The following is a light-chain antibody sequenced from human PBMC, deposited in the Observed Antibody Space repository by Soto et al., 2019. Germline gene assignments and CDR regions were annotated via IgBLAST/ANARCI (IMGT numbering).Light chain of an antibody. V-gene: IGLV1-47*02. CDR3: AAWDDSLSGRV. Sequence: QLVLTQPPSASGTPGQRVTISCSGSSSNIESNYVYWYQQLPGTAPKLLIYSNNQRPSGVHDRFSGSKSGTSASLAISGLRSEDEADYYCAAWDDSLSGRVFGGGTKLTVL. CDR2: SNN. CDR1: SSNIESNY. J-gene: IGLJ3*02.